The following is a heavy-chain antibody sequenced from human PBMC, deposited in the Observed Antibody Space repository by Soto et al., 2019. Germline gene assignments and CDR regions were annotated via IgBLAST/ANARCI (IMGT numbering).Heavy chain of an antibody. CDR1: GGSVSGINW. D-gene: IGHD2-21*02. Sequence: SETLSLTCAVSGGSVSGINWWSWVRQPPGKGLEWIGEIYHSGSTNYNPSLKSRVTISVDKSENQFSLKLSSVTAADTAVYYCVRHGGNFFDYWGQGTLVTVSS. CDR2: IYHSGST. J-gene: IGHJ4*02. CDR3: VRHGGNFFDY. V-gene: IGHV4-4*02.